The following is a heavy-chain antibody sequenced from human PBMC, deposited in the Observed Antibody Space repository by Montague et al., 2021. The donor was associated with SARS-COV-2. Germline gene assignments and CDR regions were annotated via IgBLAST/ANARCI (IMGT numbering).Heavy chain of an antibody. CDR3: ATTRGSTFGYAS. CDR1: GYTFPTYW. V-gene: IGHV5-51*01. J-gene: IGHJ5*02. D-gene: IGHD2/OR15-2a*01. Sequence: QSGSEVKAPGESLTISCENSGYTFPTYWIGWVRQMPGKGLQWVGXIYPRDSDTRYSPSLAGQVTISADTSMNAAYLHWSSLKASDSGMYYCATTRGSTFGYASWGQGTLVTVSS. CDR2: IYPRDSDT.